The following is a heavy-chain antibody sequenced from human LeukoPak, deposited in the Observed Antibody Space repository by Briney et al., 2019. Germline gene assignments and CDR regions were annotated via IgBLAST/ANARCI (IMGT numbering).Heavy chain of an antibody. D-gene: IGHD3-16*02. J-gene: IGHJ6*02. CDR2: IYYSGST. CDR3: ARIDIPYGMDV. CDR1: GGSISSYY. V-gene: IGHV4-59*08. Sequence: SETLSLTCTVSGGSISSYYWSWIRQPPGKGLEWIGYIYYSGSTNYNPSLKSRVTISVDTSKNQFSLKLSSVTAADTAVYYCARIDIPYGMDVWGQGTMVTVSS.